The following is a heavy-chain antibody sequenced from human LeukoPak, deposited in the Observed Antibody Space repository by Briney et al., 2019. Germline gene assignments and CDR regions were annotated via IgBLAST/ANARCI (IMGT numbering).Heavy chain of an antibody. CDR2: IYSGGST. J-gene: IGHJ6*02. D-gene: IGHD6-13*01. V-gene: IGHV3-53*01. CDR3: SGAAAGTYYYYGMDV. CDR1: GFTVSSNY. Sequence: GGSLRLSCAASGFTVSSNYMSWVRQAPGKGLGWVSVIYSGGSTYYADSVKGRFTISRDNSKNTLYLQMNSLRAEDTAVYYCSGAAAGTYYYYGMDVWGQGTTVTVSS.